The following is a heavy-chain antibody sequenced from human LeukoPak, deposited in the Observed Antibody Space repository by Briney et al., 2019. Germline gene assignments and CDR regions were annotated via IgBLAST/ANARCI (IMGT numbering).Heavy chain of an antibody. D-gene: IGHD2-2*01. V-gene: IGHV4-4*07. J-gene: IGHJ4*02. CDR1: GGSISSYY. Sequence: AETLSLTCTVSGGSISSYYWSWIRQPAGKGLEWIGRICTSGSTNYNPSLKSRVTMSVDTSKNQFSLKLSSVTAADTAVYYCAIVPAASGYFDYWGQGTLVTVS. CDR3: AIVPAASGYFDY. CDR2: ICTSGST.